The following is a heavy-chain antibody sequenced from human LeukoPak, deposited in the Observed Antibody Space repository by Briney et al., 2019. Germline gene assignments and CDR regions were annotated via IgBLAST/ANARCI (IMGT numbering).Heavy chain of an antibody. V-gene: IGHV4-30-4*01. J-gene: IGHJ4*02. Sequence: PSQTLSPTCTVSGGSISSGDYYWSWIRQPPGKGLEWVGYIYYSGSTYYNPSLKSRVTISVDTSKNQFSLKLSSVTAADTAVYYCARGYYDILTGYSNEFDYWGQGTLVTVSS. D-gene: IGHD3-9*01. CDR2: IYYSGST. CDR1: GGSISSGDYY. CDR3: ARGYYDILTGYSNEFDY.